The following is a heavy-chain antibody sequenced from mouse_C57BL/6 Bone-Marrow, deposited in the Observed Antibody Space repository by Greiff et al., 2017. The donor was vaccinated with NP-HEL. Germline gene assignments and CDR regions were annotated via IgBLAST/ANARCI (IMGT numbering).Heavy chain of an antibody. J-gene: IGHJ3*01. Sequence: EVKVEESGGGLVQPGGSMKLSCVASGFTFSNYWMNWVRQSPEKGLEWVAQIRLKSDNYATHYAESVKGRFTISRGDSKSSVYLQMNNLRAEDTGIYYCTPYSNAFAYWGQGTLVTVSA. CDR3: TPYSNAFAY. D-gene: IGHD2-5*01. V-gene: IGHV6-3*01. CDR1: GFTFSNYW. CDR2: IRLKSDNYAT.